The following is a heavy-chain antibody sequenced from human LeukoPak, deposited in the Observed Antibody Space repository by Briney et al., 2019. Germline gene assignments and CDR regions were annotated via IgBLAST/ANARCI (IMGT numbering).Heavy chain of an antibody. CDR2: IYPGDSDT. D-gene: IGHD1-7*01. Sequence: GESLKISCQGSGYKFTTYWIGWVRQMPGKGLEWMGIIYPGDSDTRYSPSFEGQVTISADKSISTAYLQWSNLKASDTAIYYCVRGELRAHYWGQGILVTVSS. V-gene: IGHV5-51*01. CDR1: GYKFTTYW. J-gene: IGHJ4*02. CDR3: VRGELRAHY.